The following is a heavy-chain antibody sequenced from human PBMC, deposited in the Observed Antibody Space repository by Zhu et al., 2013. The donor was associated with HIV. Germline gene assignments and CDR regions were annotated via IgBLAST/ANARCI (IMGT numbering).Heavy chain of an antibody. D-gene: IGHD2-21*02. CDR3: ASGTLCTGDCYSDS. V-gene: IGHV1-69*01. Sequence: QVHLVQSGAEVKKPGSSVRVSCKASGGTFSAYTINWVRQAPGQGLEWMGGILPIFDKTHYAQGFQDRVTITADDLTSTAYMELSSLRSDDTAVYYCASGTLCTGDCYSDSWGQGTLVTVSS. J-gene: IGHJ5*01. CDR2: ILPIFDKT. CDR1: GGTFSAYT.